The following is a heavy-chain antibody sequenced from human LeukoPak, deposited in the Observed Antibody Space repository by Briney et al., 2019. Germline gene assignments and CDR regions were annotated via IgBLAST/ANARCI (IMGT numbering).Heavy chain of an antibody. CDR1: GFTFSNAW. V-gene: IGHV3-49*04. Sequence: GGSLRLSCAASGFTFSNAWMSWVRQAPGKGLEWVGFIRSNTYGGTAEYAASVKGRFTISRDDSKSIAYLQMNSLKTEDTAVYYCTKGDYHAYWGQGTLATVSS. J-gene: IGHJ4*02. CDR2: IRSNTYGGTA. CDR3: TKGDYHAY.